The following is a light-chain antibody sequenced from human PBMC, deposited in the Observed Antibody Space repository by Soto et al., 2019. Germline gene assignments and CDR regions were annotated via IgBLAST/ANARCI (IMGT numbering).Light chain of an antibody. CDR2: LAY. V-gene: IGKV2-28*01. CDR3: MQALQTPPVT. CDR1: QSLLHSNGYSY. Sequence: IVMTQSPLSLPVTPGESASISCRSSQSLLHSNGYSYLDWYLQKPGQSPQLLISLAYDRASGVPDRLRGSGSGDDVTLKFSRVEADDVGLYYCMQALQTPPVTCGRGTKMVIK. J-gene: IGKJ2*01.